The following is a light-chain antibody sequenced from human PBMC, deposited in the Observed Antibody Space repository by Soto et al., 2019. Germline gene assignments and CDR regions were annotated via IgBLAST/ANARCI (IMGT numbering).Light chain of an antibody. V-gene: IGKV3-20*01. Sequence: EIVLTQSPGTLSLSPGERATLSCRASQSVSSSYLAWYQQKPGQAPRLLIYDASSRATGIPDRFSGSGSGTDFTLTIRRLEPEDFAVDYCQQYGSSPRKFGQGTKVEIK. CDR3: QQYGSSPRK. J-gene: IGKJ1*01. CDR1: QSVSSSY. CDR2: DAS.